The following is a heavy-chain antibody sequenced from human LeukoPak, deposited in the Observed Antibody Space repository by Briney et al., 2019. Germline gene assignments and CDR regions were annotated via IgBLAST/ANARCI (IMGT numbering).Heavy chain of an antibody. CDR2: IYTSGST. Sequence: SETLSLTCNVSGGSISNYYWTWIRQPAGKGLEWIGRIYTSGSTDYNPSLKSRVTMSVDTSKNQFSLKLNSVTAADTAVYYCARGPRNSDWYSIDYWGQGTLATVSS. J-gene: IGHJ4*02. CDR3: ARGPRNSDWYSIDY. CDR1: GGSISNYY. V-gene: IGHV4-4*07. D-gene: IGHD6-19*01.